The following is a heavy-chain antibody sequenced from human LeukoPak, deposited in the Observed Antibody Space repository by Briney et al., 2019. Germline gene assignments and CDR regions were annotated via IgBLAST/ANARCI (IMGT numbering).Heavy chain of an antibody. CDR3: AKDRRNDFDY. J-gene: IGHJ4*02. CDR1: GFTFSNYN. D-gene: IGHD1-14*01. V-gene: IGHV3-9*01. CDR2: ISWNSGSI. Sequence: GGSLRLSCAASGFTFSNYNMNWVRQAPGKGLEWVSGISWNSGSIGYADSVKGRFTISRDNAKNSLYLQMNSLRAEDTALYYCAKDRRNDFDYWGQGILVTVSS.